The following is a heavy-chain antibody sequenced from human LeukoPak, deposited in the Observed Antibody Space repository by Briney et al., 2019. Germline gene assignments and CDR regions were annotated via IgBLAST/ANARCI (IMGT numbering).Heavy chain of an antibody. CDR2: ISYDGSNK. D-gene: IGHD7-27*01. CDR3: ASPSALTGDF. J-gene: IGHJ4*02. CDR1: GFTFSSYA. Sequence: GGSLRLSCAASGFTFSSYAMHWVRQAPGKGLEWVAVISYDGSNKYYADSVKGRFTISRDNSKNTLYLQMNSLRAEDTAVYYCASPSALTGDFWGQGTLVTVSS. V-gene: IGHV3-30-3*01.